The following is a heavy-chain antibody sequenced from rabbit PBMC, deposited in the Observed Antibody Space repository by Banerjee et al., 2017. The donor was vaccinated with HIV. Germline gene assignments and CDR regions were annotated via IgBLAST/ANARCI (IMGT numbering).Heavy chain of an antibody. CDR2: IDAGSSGTT. CDR1: GFSFSSSYY. Sequence: QSLEESGGDLVKPGASLTLTCTASGFSFSSSYYMCWVRQAPGKGLEWIACIDAGSSGTTYYASWAKGRFTISKTSSTTVTLQMTSLTAADTATYFCARRAGSNVYTKFALWGPGTLVTVS. CDR3: ARRAGSNVYTKFAL. D-gene: IGHD8-1*01. J-gene: IGHJ4*01. V-gene: IGHV1S40*01.